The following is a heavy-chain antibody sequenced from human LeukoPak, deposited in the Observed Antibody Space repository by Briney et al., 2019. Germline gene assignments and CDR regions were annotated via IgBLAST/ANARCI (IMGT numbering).Heavy chain of an antibody. CDR2: ISGRGGST. CDR3: AKERDPVVVIAMGYFDY. Sequence: GGSLRLSCAASGFTFSSYAMSWVRQAPGKGLEWVSAISGRGGSTYYADSVKGRFTISRDNSKNTLYLQMNSLRAEDTAVYYCAKERDPVVVIAMGYFDYWGQGTLVTVSS. J-gene: IGHJ4*02. D-gene: IGHD2-21*01. V-gene: IGHV3-23*01. CDR1: GFTFSSYA.